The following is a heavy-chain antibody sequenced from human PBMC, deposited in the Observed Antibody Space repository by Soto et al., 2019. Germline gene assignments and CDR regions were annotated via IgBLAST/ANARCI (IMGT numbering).Heavy chain of an antibody. Sequence: PGGSLRLSCAASGFTFSSYAMSWVRQAPGKGLEWVSAITGSGGSTYYADSVKGRFTISRDNSKNTLYVQMNSLRAEDTAVYYCAIHIPGLGYYYYYMDVWGKGTTVTVSS. D-gene: IGHD2-21*01. CDR3: AIHIPGLGYYYYYMDV. CDR1: GFTFSSYA. J-gene: IGHJ6*03. CDR2: ITGSGGST. V-gene: IGHV3-23*01.